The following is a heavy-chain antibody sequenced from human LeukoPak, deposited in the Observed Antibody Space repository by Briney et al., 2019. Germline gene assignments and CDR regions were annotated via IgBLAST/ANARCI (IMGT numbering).Heavy chain of an antibody. V-gene: IGHV4-39*01. D-gene: IGHD6-13*01. Sequence: SKTLSLTCTVSGGSISSSSYYWGWIRQPPGKGLEWIGSIYYSGSTYYNPSLKSRVTISVDTSKNQFSLKLSSVTAADTAVYYCARQDGVAAAGRAYYYYMDVWGKGTTVTVSS. J-gene: IGHJ6*03. CDR2: IYYSGST. CDR1: GGSISSSSYY. CDR3: ARQDGVAAAGRAYYYYMDV.